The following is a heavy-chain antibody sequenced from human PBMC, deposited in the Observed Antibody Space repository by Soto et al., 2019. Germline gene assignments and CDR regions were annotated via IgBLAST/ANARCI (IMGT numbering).Heavy chain of an antibody. CDR2: ISWNSGSI. CDR3: AKETTGVLAVAGDFDY. CDR1: GFTFDDYA. J-gene: IGHJ4*02. Sequence: SLRLSCAASGFTFDDYAMHWVRQAPGKGLEWVSGISWNSGSIGYADSVKGRFTISRDNAKNSLYLQMNSLRAEDTALYYCAKETTGVLAVAGDFDYWGQGTLVTVSS. D-gene: IGHD6-19*01. V-gene: IGHV3-9*01.